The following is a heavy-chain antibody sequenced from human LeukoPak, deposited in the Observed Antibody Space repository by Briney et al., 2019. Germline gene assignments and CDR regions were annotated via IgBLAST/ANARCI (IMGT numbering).Heavy chain of an antibody. J-gene: IGHJ4*02. CDR1: GYTFTSYY. CDR3: ARDRKDFWSGYYSYFDY. D-gene: IGHD3-3*01. V-gene: IGHV1-46*01. CDR2: INPSGGST. Sequence: GASVKVSCKASGYTFTSYYMHWVRQAPGQGLEWMGIINPSGGSTSYAQKFPGRVTMTRDTSTSTVYMELSSLRSEDTAVYYCARDRKDFWSGYYSYFDYWGQGTLVTVSS.